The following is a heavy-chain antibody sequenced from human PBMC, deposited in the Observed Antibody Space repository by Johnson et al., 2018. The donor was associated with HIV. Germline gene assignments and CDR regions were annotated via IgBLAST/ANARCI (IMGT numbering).Heavy chain of an antibody. CDR3: ARDRSVTVFGYDAFDI. CDR2: ISWDGGST. D-gene: IGHD4-11*01. CDR1: GFSFDDYA. J-gene: IGHJ3*02. Sequence: VQLLESGGVVVQPGGSLRLSCAASGFSFDDYAMHWVRQVPGKGLEWVSFISWDGGSTYYGDSVKGRFTISRDNAKNTLYLQMNSLRAEDTAVYYCARDRSVTVFGYDAFDIWGQGTMVTVSS. V-gene: IGHV3-43D*03.